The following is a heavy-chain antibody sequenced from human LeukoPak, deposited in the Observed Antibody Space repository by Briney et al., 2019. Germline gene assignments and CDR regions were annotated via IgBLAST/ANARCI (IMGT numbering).Heavy chain of an antibody. J-gene: IGHJ4*02. V-gene: IGHV4-34*01. D-gene: IGHD6-19*01. CDR2: INHSGST. Sequence: PSETLSLTCAVYGGSFSGYYWTWIRQPPGKGLEWIGEINHSGSTNYNPSLKSRVTVSVDTSKNQFSLSLSSVTAADTAVYYCARVACRSGCSMDYWGQGTLVTVSS. CDR3: ARVACRSGCSMDY. CDR1: GGSFSGYY.